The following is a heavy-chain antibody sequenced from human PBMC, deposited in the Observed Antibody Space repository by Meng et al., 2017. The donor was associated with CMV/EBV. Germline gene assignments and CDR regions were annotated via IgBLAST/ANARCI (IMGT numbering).Heavy chain of an antibody. CDR2: ISSGGVTK. V-gene: IGHV3-48*03. Sequence: GESLKISCAASEFTFSSYEMTWVRQAPGKGLEWVSYISSGGVTKYYADFVKGRFTISRDNAKSSLYLQMNSLRAEDTAVYYCARASDCGKYYCSYGLDVWGQGTTVTVSS. CDR1: EFTFSSYE. J-gene: IGHJ6*02. CDR3: ARASDCGKYYCSYGLDV. D-gene: IGHD1-26*01.